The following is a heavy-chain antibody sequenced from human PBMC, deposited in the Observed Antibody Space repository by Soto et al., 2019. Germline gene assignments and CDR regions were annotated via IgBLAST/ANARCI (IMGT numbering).Heavy chain of an antibody. CDR3: ARGVLPYSASGMGAQP. D-gene: IGHD3-10*01. J-gene: IGHJ5*02. V-gene: IGHV1-18*01. CDR1: GFIFTSFG. CDR2: ISVYNGYT. Sequence: QARLVQSAAEVKKPGASVKVSCKTSGFIFTSFGFSWVRQAPGQGPEWMGWISVYNGYTNYAQQFQGRVTMTTDTSTSTAYMELRSLTSYDTAVYYCARGVLPYSASGMGAQPWGQETLVIVSS.